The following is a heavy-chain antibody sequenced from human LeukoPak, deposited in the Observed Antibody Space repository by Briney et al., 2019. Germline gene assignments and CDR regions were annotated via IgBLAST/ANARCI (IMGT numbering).Heavy chain of an antibody. Sequence: SETLSLTCTVSGGSIRSNNYYWGWLRQPPGKGLEWIGNMYYTGSTYYNPSLKSRVTISIETSNNQFSLKLSSVTAADTAVYYCAIAGDDSREFDFWGQGTMVTVSS. D-gene: IGHD3-22*01. CDR1: GGSIRSNNYY. CDR3: AIAGDDSREFDF. CDR2: MYYTGST. J-gene: IGHJ3*01. V-gene: IGHV4-39*07.